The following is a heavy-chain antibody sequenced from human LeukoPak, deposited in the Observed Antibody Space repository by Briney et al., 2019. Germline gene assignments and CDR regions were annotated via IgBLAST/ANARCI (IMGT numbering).Heavy chain of an antibody. V-gene: IGHV3-15*01. J-gene: IGHJ4*02. D-gene: IGHD2-2*01. CDR1: GFTFSNAW. CDR3: TTDGDIVVVPAAPTVDY. Sequence: GGSLRLSCAASGFTFSNAWMSWVRQAPGKGLEWVGRIKSKTDGGTTDYAAPVKGRFTISRDDSKNTLYLQMNSLKTEDTAVYYCTTDGDIVVVPAAPTVDYWGQGTLVPVSS. CDR2: IKSKTDGGTT.